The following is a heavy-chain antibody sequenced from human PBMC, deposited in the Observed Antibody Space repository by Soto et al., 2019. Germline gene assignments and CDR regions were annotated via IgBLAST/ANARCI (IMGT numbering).Heavy chain of an antibody. CDR2: ISSGSGSI. D-gene: IGHD3-3*01. CDR3: ARDFWDY. J-gene: IGHJ4*02. CDR1: GFTFTAYS. Sequence: EVQLVESGGGLVQPGGSLRLSCAASGFTFTAYSMYWVRQAPGKGLEWVSYISSGSGSIYYADSVKGRFTISRDDAKNSLYLQMNSLRDEDTAVYYCARDFWDYWGQGTVVTVSS. V-gene: IGHV3-48*02.